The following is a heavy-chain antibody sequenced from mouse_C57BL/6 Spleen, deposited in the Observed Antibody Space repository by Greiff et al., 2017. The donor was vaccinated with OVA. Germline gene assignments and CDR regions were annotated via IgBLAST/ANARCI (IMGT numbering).Heavy chain of an antibody. CDR1: GYSITSGYY. CDR3: ARGAFAY. J-gene: IGHJ3*01. V-gene: IGHV3-6*01. Sequence: EVKLKESGPGLVKPSQSLSLTCSVTGYSITSGYYWNWIRQFPGNKLEWMGYISYDGSNNYNPSLKNRISITRDTSKNQFFLKLNSVTTEDTATYYCARGAFAYWGQGTLVTVSA. CDR2: ISYDGSN. D-gene: IGHD3-1*01.